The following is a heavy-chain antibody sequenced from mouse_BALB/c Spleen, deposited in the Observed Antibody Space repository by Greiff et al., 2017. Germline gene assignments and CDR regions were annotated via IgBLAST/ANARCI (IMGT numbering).Heavy chain of an antibody. CDR3: AREPWGFAY. V-gene: IGHV3-6*02. CDR2: ISYDGSN. J-gene: IGHJ3*01. CDR1: GYSITSGYY. Sequence: EVKLMESGPGLVKPSQSLSLTCSVTGYSITSGYYWNWIRQFPGNKLEWMGYISYDGSNNYNPSLKNRISITRDTSKNQFFLKLNSVTTEDTATYYCAREPWGFAYWGQGTLVTVSA.